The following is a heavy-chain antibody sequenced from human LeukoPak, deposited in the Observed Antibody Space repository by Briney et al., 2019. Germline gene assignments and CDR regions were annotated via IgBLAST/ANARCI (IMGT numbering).Heavy chain of an antibody. J-gene: IGHJ4*02. D-gene: IGHD6-13*01. CDR1: GFTFSNAW. V-gene: IGHV3-15*01. CDR2: IKSKTDGGTT. Sequence: GGSLRLSCAASGFTFSNAWMSWARQAPGKGLEWVGRIKSKTDGGTTDYAAPVKGRFTISRDDSKNTLYLQMNSLKTEDTAVYYCTTDYSIAAAGGGYYFDYWGQGTLVTVSS. CDR3: TTDYSIAAAGGGYYFDY.